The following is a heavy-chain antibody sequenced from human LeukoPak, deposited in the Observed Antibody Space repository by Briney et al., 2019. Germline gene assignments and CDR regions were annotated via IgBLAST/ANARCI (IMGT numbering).Heavy chain of an antibody. CDR1: GFTFSSYG. J-gene: IGHJ4*02. CDR2: IWYDGSNK. D-gene: IGHD6-19*01. Sequence: GGSLRLSCAASGFTFSSYGMHWVRQAPGKGLEWVAVIWYDGSNKYYADSVKGRFTISRGNSKNTLYLQMNSLRAEDTAVYYCAREGAVAGTGYYFDCWGQGTLVTVSS. V-gene: IGHV3-33*01. CDR3: AREGAVAGTGYYFDC.